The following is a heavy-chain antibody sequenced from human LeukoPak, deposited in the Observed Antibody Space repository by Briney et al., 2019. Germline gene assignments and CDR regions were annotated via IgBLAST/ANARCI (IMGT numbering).Heavy chain of an antibody. V-gene: IGHV4-61*02. J-gene: IGHJ4*02. CDR3: ARDSNFYDVSHDKAEDF. Sequence: SQTLSLTCTVTGDSISRGTYYWTWVRQHAGKGLEWIGRVFRSGSTYYNPSLKSRVTISIDTSNNQFSLHLRSVTAADTAVYYCARDSNFYDVSHDKAEDFWGQGTLVTVSS. CDR1: GDSISRGTYY. D-gene: IGHD2/OR15-2a*01. CDR2: VFRSGST.